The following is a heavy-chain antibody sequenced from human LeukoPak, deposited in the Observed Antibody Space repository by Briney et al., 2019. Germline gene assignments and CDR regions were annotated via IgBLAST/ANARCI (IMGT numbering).Heavy chain of an antibody. D-gene: IGHD3-22*01. Sequence: SETLSLTCTASGGSISSYYWSWIRQPPGKGLEWIGYIYYSGSTNYNPSLKSRVTISVDTSKNQFSLRLSSVTAADTAVYYCARVTGYMIEDYFDYWGQGTLVTVSS. V-gene: IGHV4-59*01. CDR3: ARVTGYMIEDYFDY. CDR1: GGSISSYY. J-gene: IGHJ4*02. CDR2: IYYSGST.